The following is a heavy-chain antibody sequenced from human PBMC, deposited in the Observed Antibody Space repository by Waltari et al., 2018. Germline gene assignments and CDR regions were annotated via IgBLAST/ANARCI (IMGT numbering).Heavy chain of an antibody. J-gene: IGHJ4*02. CDR2: IKDDGSEK. CDR3: ARDPHYSNVDY. CDR1: GFTFRTYW. V-gene: IGHV3-7*01. D-gene: IGHD4-4*01. Sequence: EVHLVESGGGLVQPGGSLRLSCAAAGFTFRTYWMTWVRQAPGKGLEWLANIKDDGSEKNYVDSVKGRFTISRDNAKNSLYLQMNSLRAEDTAVYYCARDPHYSNVDYWGQGTLVTVSS.